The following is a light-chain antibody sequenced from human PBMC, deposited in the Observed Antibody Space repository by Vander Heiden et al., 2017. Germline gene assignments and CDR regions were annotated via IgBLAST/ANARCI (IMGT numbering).Light chain of an antibody. J-gene: IGLJ1*01. Sequence: HSAPTPPAPVSGSPGQSITISCTGASSDIGGYNYVSWYQQHPDKAPKVMVYDVNDRPSGVSPRFSGSKSGNTASLTISGLQAEDEADYYCSSYTSSSTYVFGTGTKVTVL. V-gene: IGLV2-14*03. CDR3: SSYTSSSTYV. CDR2: DVN. CDR1: SSDIGGYNY.